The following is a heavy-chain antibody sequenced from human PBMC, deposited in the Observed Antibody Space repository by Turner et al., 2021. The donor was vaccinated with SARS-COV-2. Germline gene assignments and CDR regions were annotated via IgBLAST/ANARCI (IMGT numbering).Heavy chain of an antibody. CDR1: GASISSYY. CDR3: ARQDTYGRESSGYGFYFDC. Sequence: QVQLQESGPGLFTPSETLSLTCTVSGASISSYYWSWIRQPLGKGLEWIGYIYYSGSTNYNPSLKSRVTISVDTSKNQFSLKLSSVTAADTAVYYCARQDTYGRESSGYGFYFDCWGQGTLVTVSS. J-gene: IGHJ4*02. D-gene: IGHD5-18*01. V-gene: IGHV4-59*08. CDR2: IYYSGST.